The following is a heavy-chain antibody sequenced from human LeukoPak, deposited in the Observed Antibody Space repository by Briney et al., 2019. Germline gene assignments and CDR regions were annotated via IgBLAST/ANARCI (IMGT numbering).Heavy chain of an antibody. J-gene: IGHJ6*02. CDR3: ARDWMATIIVHYGMDV. V-gene: IGHV3-21*01. CDR2: ISSSSSYI. CDR1: GFTFSSYS. Sequence: GGSLRLSCAASGFTFSSYSMNWVRRAPRKGLEWVSSISSSSSYIYYADSVKGRFTISRDNAKNSLYLQMNSLRAEDTAVYYCARDWMATIIVHYGMDVWGQGTTVTVSS. D-gene: IGHD5-24*01.